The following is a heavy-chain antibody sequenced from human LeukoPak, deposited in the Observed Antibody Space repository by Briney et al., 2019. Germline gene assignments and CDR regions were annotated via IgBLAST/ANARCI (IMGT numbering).Heavy chain of an antibody. Sequence: ASVKVSCKASGYTFTSYGISRVRQAPGQGLEWMGWISAYNGNTNYAQKLQGRVTMTTDTSTSTAYMELRSLRSDDTAVYYCARVRAPGDYYYYYMDVWGKGTTVTVSS. D-gene: IGHD3-10*01. CDR2: ISAYNGNT. V-gene: IGHV1-18*01. CDR3: ARVRAPGDYYYYYMDV. J-gene: IGHJ6*03. CDR1: GYTFTSYG.